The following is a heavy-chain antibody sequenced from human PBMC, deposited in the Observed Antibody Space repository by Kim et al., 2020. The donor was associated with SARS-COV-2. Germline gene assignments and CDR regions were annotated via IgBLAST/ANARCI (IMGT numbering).Heavy chain of an antibody. CDR2: LYIDGST. CDR1: GFIVERKF. D-gene: IGHD3-22*01. CDR3: ARDNDYYESGGDYVGRALDL. Sequence: GGSLRLSCAASGFIVERKFMSWVRQAPGKGLEWLAVLYIDGSTYYADSVKGRFTISRHISNNTLHLQMDSLRTEDTAVYYCARDNDYYESGGDYVGRALDLWGQGTMVTVSS. J-gene: IGHJ3*01. V-gene: IGHV3-53*04.